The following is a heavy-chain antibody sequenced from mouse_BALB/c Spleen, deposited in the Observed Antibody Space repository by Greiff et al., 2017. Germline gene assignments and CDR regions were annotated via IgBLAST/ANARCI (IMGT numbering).Heavy chain of an antibody. V-gene: IGHV10-1*02. J-gene: IGHJ3*01. CDR2: IRSKSNNYAT. CDR3: VRPPDDYDGAWFAY. Sequence: EVKLMESGGGLVQPKGSLKLSCAASGFTFNTYAMNWVRQAPGKGLEWVARIRSKSNNYATYYADSVKDRFTISRDDSQSMLYLQMNNLKTEDTAMYYCVRPPDDYDGAWFAYWGQGTLVTVSA. D-gene: IGHD2-4*01. CDR1: GFTFNTYA.